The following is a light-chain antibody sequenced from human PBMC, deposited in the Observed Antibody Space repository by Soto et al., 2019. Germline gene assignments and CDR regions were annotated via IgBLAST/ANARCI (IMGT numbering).Light chain of an antibody. Sequence: EIVLTQSPATLSLSPGERATLSCRATQSVRSSLAWYLQQPGQAPRLLIYDASKSATGIPARFSGSGSGTDFTLTISSLEPKDFAVYYCQQRSNWPGTFGQGTKVEIK. CDR3: QQRSNWPGT. CDR2: DAS. J-gene: IGKJ1*01. V-gene: IGKV3-11*01. CDR1: QSVRSS.